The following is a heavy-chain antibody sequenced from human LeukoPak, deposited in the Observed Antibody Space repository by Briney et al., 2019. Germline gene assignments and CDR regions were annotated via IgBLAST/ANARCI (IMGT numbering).Heavy chain of an antibody. V-gene: IGHV4-31*03. CDR2: IYYSGST. J-gene: IGHJ4*02. CDR1: GGSISSGGYY. D-gene: IGHD4-17*01. CDR3: ARGISDYGDYFDY. Sequence: SQTLSLTCTVSGGSISSGGYYWRWIRQHPGKGLEWIGYIYYSGSTYYSPSLKSRVTISVDTSKNQFSLKLSSVTAADTAVYYCARGISDYGDYFDYWGQGTLVTVSS.